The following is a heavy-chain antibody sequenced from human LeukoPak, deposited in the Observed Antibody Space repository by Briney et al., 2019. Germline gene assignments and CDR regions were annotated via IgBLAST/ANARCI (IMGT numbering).Heavy chain of an antibody. J-gene: IGHJ6*02. Sequence: GGSLRLSCAASGFTVSSNYMSWVRQAPGKGLEWVSVIYSGGTTYYADSVKGRFTISRDNSKNTLYLQMNSLRAEDTAVYYCARDRYYGSGSYYSYYYYGMDVWGQGTTVTVSS. V-gene: IGHV3-66*01. CDR1: GFTVSSNY. CDR3: ARDRYYGSGSYYSYYYYGMDV. CDR2: IYSGGTT. D-gene: IGHD3-10*01.